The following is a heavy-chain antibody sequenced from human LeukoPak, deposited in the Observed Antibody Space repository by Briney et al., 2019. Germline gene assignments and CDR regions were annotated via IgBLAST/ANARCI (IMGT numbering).Heavy chain of an antibody. Sequence: KTGGSLRLSCAASGFTFSDYNMRWIRQAPGKGLEWVSSISRSGSTKYYADSLKGRFTISRDNAKNSLFLQMNSLRAEDTAVYYCARVLRYCSGGNCYSGGLGYMDVWGKGTTVTISS. D-gene: IGHD2-15*01. CDR2: ISRSGSTK. CDR3: ARVLRYCSGGNCYSGGLGYMDV. CDR1: GFTFSDYN. V-gene: IGHV3-11*01. J-gene: IGHJ6*03.